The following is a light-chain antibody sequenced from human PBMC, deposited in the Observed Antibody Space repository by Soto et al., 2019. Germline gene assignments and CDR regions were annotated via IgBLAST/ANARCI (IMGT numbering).Light chain of an antibody. Sequence: LVITQSPATLSVSPGERATLSCRASQSVSSNLAWYQQKPGQAPRLLIYGASTRATGIPARFSGSGSGTEFTLTISSLQSEDFAVYYCQQYNNWPPVTFGQGTKVDI. CDR1: QSVSSN. CDR3: QQYNNWPPVT. CDR2: GAS. J-gene: IGKJ1*01. V-gene: IGKV3-15*01.